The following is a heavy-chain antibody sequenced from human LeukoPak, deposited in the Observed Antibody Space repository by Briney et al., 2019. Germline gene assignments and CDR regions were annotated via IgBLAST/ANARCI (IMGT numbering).Heavy chain of an antibody. CDR2: ISWNSGSI. Sequence: GRSLRLSCAASGFTLDDYAMHWVRQAPGKGLEWVSGISWNSGSIGYADSVKGRFTISRDNAKNSLYLQMNSLRAEDTALYYCAKDIMVTYSSGGGMDVWGQGTTVTVSS. CDR1: GFTLDDYA. J-gene: IGHJ6*02. V-gene: IGHV3-9*01. CDR3: AKDIMVTYSSGGGMDV. D-gene: IGHD6-19*01.